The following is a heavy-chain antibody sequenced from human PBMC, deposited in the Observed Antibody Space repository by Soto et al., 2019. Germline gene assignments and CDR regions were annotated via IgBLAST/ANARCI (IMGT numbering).Heavy chain of an antibody. CDR1: GFTFSSYS. J-gene: IGHJ4*02. CDR3: AGENVAVPGYY. V-gene: IGHV3-48*01. Sequence: SGGSLRLSCAASGFTFSSYSMNWVRQAPGKGLEWVSYISSSSSTIYYADSVKGRFTISRDNAKNSLYLQMSSLRADDAGIYYCAGENVAVPGYYWGRGTLVTVSS. D-gene: IGHD6-19*01. CDR2: ISSSSSTI.